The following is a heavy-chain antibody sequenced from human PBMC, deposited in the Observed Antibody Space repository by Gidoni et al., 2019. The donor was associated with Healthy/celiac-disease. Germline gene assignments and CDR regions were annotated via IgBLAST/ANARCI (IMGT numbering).Heavy chain of an antibody. CDR1: GGTFSSYA. Sequence: QVQLVQSGAEVKKPGSSVKVSCKASGGTFSSYAISWVRQAPGQGLEWMGGIIPIFGTANYAQKFQGRVTITADESTSTAYMELSSLRSEDTAVYYCARVGGRSYSSSWYAEYFQHWGQGTLVTVSS. J-gene: IGHJ1*01. CDR2: IIPIFGTA. V-gene: IGHV1-69*01. D-gene: IGHD6-13*01. CDR3: ARVGGRSYSSSWYAEYFQH.